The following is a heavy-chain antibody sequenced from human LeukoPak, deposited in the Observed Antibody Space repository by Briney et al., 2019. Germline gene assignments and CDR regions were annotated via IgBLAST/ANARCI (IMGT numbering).Heavy chain of an antibody. V-gene: IGHV4-31*03. J-gene: IGHJ5*02. CDR1: GDSISSSSGYYF. D-gene: IGHD3-22*01. CDR2: IYYRGST. CDR3: ARVRYRDQYGNSGYYPDPGNWLDP. Sequence: SETLSLTCSLSGDSISSSSGYYFWTWIRQHPGKGLEWIGYIYYRGSTYYNPSLKSRVMISVDTSKNEFSLRLNSVTAADTAVYYCARVRYRDQYGNSGYYPDPGNWLDPWGQGTLVTVYS.